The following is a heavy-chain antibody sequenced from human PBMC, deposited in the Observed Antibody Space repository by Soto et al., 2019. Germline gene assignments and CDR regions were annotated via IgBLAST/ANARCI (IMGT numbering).Heavy chain of an antibody. V-gene: IGHV1-8*01. CDR3: ARGPLWFGELLVYFDY. CDR2: MNPNSGNT. D-gene: IGHD3-10*01. Sequence: ASVKVSCKASGYTFTSCDINWVRQATGQGLEWMGWMNPNSGNTGYAQKFQGRVTMTRNTSISTAYMELSSLRSEDTAVYYCARGPLWFGELLVYFDYWGQGTLVTVSS. J-gene: IGHJ4*02. CDR1: GYTFTSCD.